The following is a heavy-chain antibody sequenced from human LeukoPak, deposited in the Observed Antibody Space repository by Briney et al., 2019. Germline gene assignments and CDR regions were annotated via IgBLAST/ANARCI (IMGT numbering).Heavy chain of an antibody. CDR1: GFTFSSYA. D-gene: IGHD1-26*01. J-gene: IGHJ3*02. Sequence: PGGSLRLSCAASGFTFSSYAMHWVRQAPGKGLEWVAVISYDGSNKYYADSVKGRFTISRDNSKNTLYLQMNSLRAEDTAVYYCARDPKWELRGDALDIWGQGTMVTVSS. V-gene: IGHV3-30-3*01. CDR2: ISYDGSNK. CDR3: ARDPKWELRGDALDI.